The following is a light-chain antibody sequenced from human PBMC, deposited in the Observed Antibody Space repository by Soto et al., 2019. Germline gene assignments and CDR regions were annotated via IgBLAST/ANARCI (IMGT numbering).Light chain of an antibody. CDR2: GAS. CDR1: QSVSSSY. J-gene: IGKJ5*01. V-gene: IGKV3-20*01. Sequence: EIVLTQSPGPPSLSPGERATLSCRASQSVSSSYLAWYQQKPGQAPRLLISGASRRATGIPDRFSGAGSGTDFTLTISRLEPEDFALYYCQQHDILPITFGQGTRLEIK. CDR3: QQHDILPIT.